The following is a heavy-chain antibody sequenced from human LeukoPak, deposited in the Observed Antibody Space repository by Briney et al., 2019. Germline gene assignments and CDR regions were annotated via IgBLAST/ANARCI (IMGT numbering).Heavy chain of an antibody. Sequence: ASVKVSCKASGYTFSGYYMHWVRQAPGQGLEWLGWINPNSGGTNYAQKLQGRVTMTRDTSISTAYMELSRMRSDDTAMYYCAREQDDSSGYYCLDYWGQGTLVTVSS. CDR2: INPNSGGT. CDR3: AREQDDSSGYYCLDY. V-gene: IGHV1-2*02. CDR1: GYTFSGYY. D-gene: IGHD3-22*01. J-gene: IGHJ4*02.